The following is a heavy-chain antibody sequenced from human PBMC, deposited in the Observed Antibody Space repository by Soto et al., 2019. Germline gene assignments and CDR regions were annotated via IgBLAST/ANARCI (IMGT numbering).Heavy chain of an antibody. CDR3: ARSSGGSGKLWNYYGMDV. D-gene: IGHD3-10*01. CDR1: GFTFSSYS. Sequence: EVQLVESGGGLVKPGGSLRLSCAASGFTFSSYSMNWVRQAPGKGLEWVSSISSGSSYIYYADSVKGRFTISRDNAKNSVYLQMNSLRAEDTAVYYCARSSGGSGKLWNYYGMDVWGQGTTVTVSS. V-gene: IGHV3-21*06. J-gene: IGHJ6*02. CDR2: ISSGSSYI.